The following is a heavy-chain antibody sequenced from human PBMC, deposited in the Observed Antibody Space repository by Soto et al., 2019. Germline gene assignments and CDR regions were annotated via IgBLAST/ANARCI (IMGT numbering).Heavy chain of an antibody. CDR1: GGAFNNYA. CDR2: IIPLHNTS. J-gene: IGHJ6*02. V-gene: IGHV1-69*06. Sequence: QVQLLQSGAEVKKPGSSVKVSCKVSGGAFNNYALNWVRHGPGQALEWLGGIIPLHNTSNYSLKFQGRVTVTAEISATAVYMELNRLTSDDTATYYCASWSIWNPLYYDGLDVWGQGTTVTVS. CDR3: ASWSIWNPLYYDGLDV. D-gene: IGHD1-20*01.